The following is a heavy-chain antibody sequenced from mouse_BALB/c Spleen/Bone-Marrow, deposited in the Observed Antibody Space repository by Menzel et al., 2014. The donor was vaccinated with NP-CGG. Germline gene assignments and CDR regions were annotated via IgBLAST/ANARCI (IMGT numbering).Heavy chain of an antibody. J-gene: IGHJ2*01. V-gene: IGHV6-6*02. CDR2: IRLKSNNXAT. Sequence: EVKLMESGGGLVQPGGSMKLSCVASGFTFSDYWMNWVRQSPEKGLEWVAEIRLKSNNXATHYAESVKGRFTISRDDSKSSVYLQMNNLRAEDTGIYYCTRRYYYGSSYYFDYWVQGTTLTVSS. CDR1: GFTFSDYW. CDR3: TRRYYYGSSYYFDY. D-gene: IGHD1-1*01.